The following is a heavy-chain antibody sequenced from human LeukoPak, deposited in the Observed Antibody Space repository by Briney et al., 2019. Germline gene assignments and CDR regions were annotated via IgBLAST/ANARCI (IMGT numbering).Heavy chain of an antibody. V-gene: IGHV4-59*01. D-gene: IGHD3-16*01. J-gene: IGHJ5*02. CDR1: GDSISNYY. CDR2: IHNSGNT. Sequence: SETLSLTCTVSGDSISNYYWSWTRQPPGKGLEWIGYIHNSGNTNYNPSLKSRVTISVDTSKNQFSLKLTSVTAADTAMYYCAKLYSYASSWGQGTLVTVSS. CDR3: AKLYSYASS.